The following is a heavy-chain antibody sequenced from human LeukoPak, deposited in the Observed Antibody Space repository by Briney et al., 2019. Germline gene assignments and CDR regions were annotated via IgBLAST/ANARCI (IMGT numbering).Heavy chain of an antibody. CDR2: ISGSGGST. Sequence: GGSLRLSCAASGLTFSSYAMSWVRQAPGKGLEWVSAISGSGGSTYYADSVKGRFTISRDNAKNTLYLQMNSLRAEDTAVYYCARASNYGDEWFDYWGQGTLVTVSS. V-gene: IGHV3-23*01. CDR3: ARASNYGDEWFDY. J-gene: IGHJ4*02. CDR1: GLTFSSYA. D-gene: IGHD4-17*01.